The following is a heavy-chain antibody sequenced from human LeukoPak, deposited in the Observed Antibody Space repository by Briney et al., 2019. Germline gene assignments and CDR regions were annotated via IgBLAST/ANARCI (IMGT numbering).Heavy chain of an antibody. CDR2: INPNSGGT. V-gene: IGHV1-2*02. CDR3: ARDYYYGSGSYSGDAFDI. J-gene: IGHJ3*02. CDR1: GYTFTGYY. D-gene: IGHD3-10*01. Sequence: ASVKASCKASGYTFTGYYMHWVRQAPGQGLEWMGWINPNSGGTNYAQKFQGRVTMTRDTSISTAYMELSRLRSDDTAVYYCARDYYYGSGSYSGDAFDIWGQGTMVTVSS.